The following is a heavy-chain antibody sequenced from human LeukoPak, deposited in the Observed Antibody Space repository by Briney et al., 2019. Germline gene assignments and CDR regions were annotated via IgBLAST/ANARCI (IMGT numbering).Heavy chain of an antibody. CDR1: GYTFTGYY. CDR2: INPNSGGT. D-gene: IGHD5-12*01. CDR3: ARDSGGYDPLSWSDP. Sequence: ASVKVSCKASGYTFTGYYMHWVRQAPGQGLEWMGWINPNSGGTNYAQKFQGRVTMTRDTSISTAYMELSRLRSDDTAVYYCARDSGGYDPLSWSDPWGQGTLVTVSS. V-gene: IGHV1-2*02. J-gene: IGHJ5*02.